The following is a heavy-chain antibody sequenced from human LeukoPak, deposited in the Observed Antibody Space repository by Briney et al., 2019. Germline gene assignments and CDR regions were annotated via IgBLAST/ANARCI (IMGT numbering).Heavy chain of an antibody. CDR2: ISYDGSNK. Sequence: GGSLRLSCAASGFTFSSYGMHWVRQAPGKGLEWVADISYDGSNKYYADSVKGRFTISRDNSKNTLYLQMNSLRAEDTAVYYCAKDRIPELRYFDWLSALDYWGQGTLVTVSS. CDR1: GFTFSSYG. D-gene: IGHD3-9*01. V-gene: IGHV3-30*18. CDR3: AKDRIPELRYFDWLSALDY. J-gene: IGHJ4*02.